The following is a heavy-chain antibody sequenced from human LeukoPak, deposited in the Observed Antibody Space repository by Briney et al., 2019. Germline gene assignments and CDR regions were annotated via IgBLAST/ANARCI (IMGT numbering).Heavy chain of an antibody. Sequence: GGSLRLSCVGSGFTFSSYWVNWVRQSPGKGLEWVANIKPDGSDKYDVDSARGRFTVSRDNAKNSAFLQMNSLRAEDTAIYYCATISAQTFDIWGQGTLVSVSS. CDR3: ATISAQTFDI. CDR1: GFTFSSYW. J-gene: IGHJ3*02. CDR2: IKPDGSDK. V-gene: IGHV3-7*01. D-gene: IGHD5-24*01.